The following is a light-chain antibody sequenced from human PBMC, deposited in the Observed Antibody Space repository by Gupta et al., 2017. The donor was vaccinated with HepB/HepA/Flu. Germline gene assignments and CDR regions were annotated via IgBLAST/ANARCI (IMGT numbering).Light chain of an antibody. Sequence: PVLTPSSSASASPGSSVKLTCTLSSGHSSYIIAWHQQQPGRAPRYLMKVEGSGSYNKGSGVPDRFSGSSSGADRYLTISNRHSEDEADYYCETWDSNSWVFGGGTKLTVL. J-gene: IGLJ3*02. CDR1: SGHSSYI. V-gene: IGLV4-60*03. CDR2: VEGSGSY. CDR3: ETWDSNSWV.